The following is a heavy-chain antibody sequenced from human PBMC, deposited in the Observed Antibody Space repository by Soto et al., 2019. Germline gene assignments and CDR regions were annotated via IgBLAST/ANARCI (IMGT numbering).Heavy chain of an antibody. D-gene: IGHD3-10*01. CDR1: GVTFSSYA. J-gene: IGHJ4*02. V-gene: IGHV3-23*01. CDR2: IRGSCGIT. CDR3: AKDSVYLDGASDY. Sequence: GGSLRLSFAASGVTFSSYARSWVRQAPGKGLEWFSAIRGSCGITYCXXSVKGRFXXSRDNSKNTLXRQMNXLRAEDTSVYYCAKDSVYLDGASDYWAQGTLVTVSS.